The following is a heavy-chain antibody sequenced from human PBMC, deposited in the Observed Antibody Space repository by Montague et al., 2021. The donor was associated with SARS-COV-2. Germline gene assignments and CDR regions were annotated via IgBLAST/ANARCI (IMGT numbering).Heavy chain of an antibody. Sequence: PALVKPTQTLTLTCTFSGFSLSNTRMSVGWIRQPPGKALEWLALSNWDDDEYYNPSLRTRLTISKDTSKNQVALVMTNMDPMDTGTYYCARIQRWGEYYFDFWGQGALVVVSS. V-gene: IGHV2-70*01. D-gene: IGHD3-10*01. CDR2: SNWDDDE. CDR1: GFSLSNTRMS. J-gene: IGHJ4*02. CDR3: ARIQRWGEYYFDF.